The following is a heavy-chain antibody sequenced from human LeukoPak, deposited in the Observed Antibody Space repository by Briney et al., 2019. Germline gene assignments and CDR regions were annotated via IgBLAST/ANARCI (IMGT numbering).Heavy chain of an antibody. CDR3: ARSYSNHLFGMDV. Sequence: PGGSLRLSCAASGFTFSSYAMSWVRQAPGKGLEWVSAISGSGGSTYYADSMKGRFAISRDSSKNTLFLQMNSLRAEDTAVYYCARSYSNHLFGMDVWGQGTTVTVS. J-gene: IGHJ6*02. D-gene: IGHD4-11*01. CDR2: ISGSGGST. CDR1: GFTFSSYA. V-gene: IGHV3-23*01.